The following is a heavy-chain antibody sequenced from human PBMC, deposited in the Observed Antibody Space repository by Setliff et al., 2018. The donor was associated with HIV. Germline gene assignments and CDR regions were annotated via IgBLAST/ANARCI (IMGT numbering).Heavy chain of an antibody. Sequence: SETLSLTCTVSGASISSHYWSWIRQPPGKGLEWIGYIFYSGNTNYNPSLKSRVTISVDASNNQFSLKLSSVTATDTAVYYCARGNRVWDYWGQGTLVTVS. V-gene: IGHV4-59*08. D-gene: IGHD2-21*01. CDR3: ARGNRVWDY. CDR2: IFYSGNT. J-gene: IGHJ4*02. CDR1: GASISSHY.